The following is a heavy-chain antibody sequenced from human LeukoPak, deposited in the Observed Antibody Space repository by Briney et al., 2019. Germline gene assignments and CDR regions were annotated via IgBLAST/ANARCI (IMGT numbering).Heavy chain of an antibody. CDR3: VRTSPFDY. CDR1: GFTLSTYW. Sequence: PGGSLRLTCAASGFTLSTYWRHWVRQAPGKGLVWVPRMSGDGSSTDYADSVKDRFTISRDNAKNTLYLQMNSLRAEDTAVYYCVRTSPFDYWGQGALVTVSS. V-gene: IGHV3-74*01. J-gene: IGHJ4*02. CDR2: MSGDGSST.